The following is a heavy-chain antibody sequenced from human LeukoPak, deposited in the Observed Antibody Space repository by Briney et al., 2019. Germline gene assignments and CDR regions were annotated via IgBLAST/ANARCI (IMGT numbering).Heavy chain of an antibody. CDR2: INPNNGGT. J-gene: IGHJ4*02. CDR3: ARDNRAFCGGDCPFDY. CDR1: GYSFNDYF. D-gene: IGHD2-21*02. Sequence: GASVKVSCKASGYSFNDYFMHWVRQAPGQGLDWMGWINPNNGGTNYAQKFQGRVTMTRDTSINTAYMELTSLRSDDTAIYYCARDNRAFCGGDCPFDYWGQGTLVTVSS. V-gene: IGHV1-2*02.